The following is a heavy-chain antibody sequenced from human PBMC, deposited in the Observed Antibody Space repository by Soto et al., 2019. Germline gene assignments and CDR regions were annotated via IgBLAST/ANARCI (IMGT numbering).Heavy chain of an antibody. CDR2: MWWHGSDK. CDR1: GFTFSSYV. D-gene: IGHD1-26*01. J-gene: IGHJ4*02. CDR3: ARDDGEESGKFTFGN. Sequence: GGSLRLSCAASGFTFSSYVMHWVRQAPGKGLEWVAVMWWHGSDKFYADSVKGRFTISRDNSNNTLYLQMNSLRAEDAAIYYCARDDGEESGKFTFGNWGQGTLGTVSS. V-gene: IGHV3-33*01.